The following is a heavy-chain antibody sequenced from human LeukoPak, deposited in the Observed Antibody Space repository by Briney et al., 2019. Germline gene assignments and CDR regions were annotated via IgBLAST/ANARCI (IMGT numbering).Heavy chain of an antibody. CDR1: GFTFDDYA. CDR2: ISWNSGSI. D-gene: IGHD1-26*01. J-gene: IGHJ4*02. Sequence: GRSLRLSCAASGFTFDDYAMHWVRQAPGKGLEWVSGISWNSGSIGYADSVEGRFTISRDNAKNSLYLQMNSLRAEDTALYYCAKDDSGSYYGEGFDYWGQGTLVTVSS. V-gene: IGHV3-9*01. CDR3: AKDDSGSYYGEGFDY.